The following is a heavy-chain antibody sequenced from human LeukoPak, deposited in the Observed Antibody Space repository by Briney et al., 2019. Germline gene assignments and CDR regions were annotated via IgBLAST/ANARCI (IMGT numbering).Heavy chain of an antibody. D-gene: IGHD4-23*01. J-gene: IGHJ2*01. Sequence: ASVKVSCKASGYTLTGYYMHWVRQAPGQGLEWMGWINPNSGGTNYAQKFQGRVTMTRDTSITTAYMELSRLSSDDTALYYCARHPGKVTNDWYFDLWGRGTLVTVSS. CDR2: INPNSGGT. V-gene: IGHV1-2*02. CDR1: GYTLTGYY. CDR3: ARHPGKVTNDWYFDL.